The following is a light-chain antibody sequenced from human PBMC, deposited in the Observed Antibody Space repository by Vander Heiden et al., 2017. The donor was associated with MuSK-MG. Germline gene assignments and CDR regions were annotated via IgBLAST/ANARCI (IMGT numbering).Light chain of an antibody. CDR3: QQDYSSPWT. Sequence: DIVMTQAPDSLAVSLGERATINCKSSQSVLYSSNNKNYLAWYQRKPGQPPKLLIYWASTRESGVPDRFSGSGSGTDFTLTISSLQAEDVAVYYCQQDYSSPWTFGQGTKVEIK. V-gene: IGKV4-1*01. CDR2: WAS. J-gene: IGKJ1*01. CDR1: QSVLYSSNNKNY.